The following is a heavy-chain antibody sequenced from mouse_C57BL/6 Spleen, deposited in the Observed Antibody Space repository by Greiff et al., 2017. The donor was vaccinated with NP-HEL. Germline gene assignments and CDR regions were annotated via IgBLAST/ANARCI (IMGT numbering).Heavy chain of an antibody. CDR3: TRVSTTVVARDAMDY. D-gene: IGHD1-1*01. Sequence: EVQLQQSGTVLARPGASVKMSCKTSGYTFTSYWMHWVKQRPGQGLEWIGAIYPGNSDTSYNQKFKGKAKLTAVTSASTAYMELSSLTKEDSAVYYCTRVSTTVVARDAMDYWGQGTSVTVSS. CDR1: GYTFTSYW. J-gene: IGHJ4*01. CDR2: IYPGNSDT. V-gene: IGHV1-5*01.